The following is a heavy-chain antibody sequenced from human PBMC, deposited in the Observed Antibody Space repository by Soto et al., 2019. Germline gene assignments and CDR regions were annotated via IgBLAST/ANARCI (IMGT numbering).Heavy chain of an antibody. CDR3: ARGDQPRAYRDYYASSGCHDAFDI. J-gene: IGHJ3*02. V-gene: IGHV1-69*13. CDR2: IIPIFGTA. Sequence: SVKVSCKASGGTFSSYAISWVRQAPGQGLEWMGGIIPIFGTANYAQKFQGRVTITADESTSTAYMELSSLRSEDTAVYYCARGDQPRAYRDYYASSGCHDAFDIWGQGTMVTV. D-gene: IGHD3-22*01. CDR1: GGTFSSYA.